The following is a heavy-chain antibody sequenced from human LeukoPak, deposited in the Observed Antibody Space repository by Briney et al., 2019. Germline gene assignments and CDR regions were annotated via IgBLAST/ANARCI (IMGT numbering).Heavy chain of an antibody. J-gene: IGHJ4*02. CDR3: ARRFYNHLTGHTWYDY. CDR2: MNPNSGNT. V-gene: IGHV1-8*01. D-gene: IGHD3-9*01. CDR1: GYTFTSYY. Sequence: ASVTVSCKASGYTFTSYYINWMRQAPGRGGEWGGWMNPNSGNTVYAQTFQGKLTMTRNPSIKTAYMELSSLRSEDTAVYYCARRFYNHLTGHTWYDYWGQGTLVTDSS.